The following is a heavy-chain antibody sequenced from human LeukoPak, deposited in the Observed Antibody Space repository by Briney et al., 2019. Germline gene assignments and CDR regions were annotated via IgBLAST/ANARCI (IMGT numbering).Heavy chain of an antibody. D-gene: IGHD3-22*01. Sequence: PSETLSLTCAVYGGSFSGYYWSWIRQPPGKGLEWIGELNHSGSTNYNPSLKSRVTISVDTSKNQFSLKLSSVTAADTAVYYCARGGYIVVVPAVSQRYYDSSGYYASWGQGTLVTVSS. J-gene: IGHJ5*02. CDR2: LNHSGST. V-gene: IGHV4-34*01. CDR3: ARGGYIVVVPAVSQRYYDSSGYYAS. CDR1: GGSFSGYY.